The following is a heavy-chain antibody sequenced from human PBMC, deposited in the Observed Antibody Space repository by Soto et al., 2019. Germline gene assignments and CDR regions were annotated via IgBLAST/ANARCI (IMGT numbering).Heavy chain of an antibody. D-gene: IGHD3-22*01. J-gene: IGHJ4*02. CDR3: AKRGGTSGYYPWDY. Sequence: EVQLLESGGDLVQPGGSLRLSCAASGFIFSSYGMSWVRQAPGKGLEWVSAMTGSGGVTYYADSVKGRFTISRDNSKNTLYLKMNSLRADDTAVYYCAKRGGTSGYYPWDYWGQGILVTVSS. CDR2: MTGSGGVT. CDR1: GFIFSSYG. V-gene: IGHV3-23*01.